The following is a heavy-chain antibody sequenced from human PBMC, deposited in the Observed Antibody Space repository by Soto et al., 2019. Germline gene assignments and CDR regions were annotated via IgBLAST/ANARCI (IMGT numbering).Heavy chain of an antibody. CDR3: ARGNHRWLQLWYFDL. Sequence: QVQLVQSGAEVKKPGSSVKVSCKASGGTFSNYPICWVRQAPGQGLEWMGGIIPIFGTVNDAQKFQGRVTITADDSTSAAYMELSSLRSEDTAVYYCARGNHRWLQLWYFDLWGRGTLVTVSS. CDR1: GGTFSNYP. V-gene: IGHV1-69*12. J-gene: IGHJ2*01. CDR2: IIPIFGTV. D-gene: IGHD5-12*01.